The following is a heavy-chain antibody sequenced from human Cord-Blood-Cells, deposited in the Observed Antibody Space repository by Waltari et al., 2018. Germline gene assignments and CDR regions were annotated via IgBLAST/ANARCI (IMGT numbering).Heavy chain of an antibody. J-gene: IGHJ4*02. CDR1: GFTFSSYG. CDR3: AKDGWELLFDY. CDR2: KSYDGSNK. D-gene: IGHD1-26*01. Sequence: QVQLVESGGGVVQPGRSLRLSCAASGFTFSSYGMHWVRQAPGKGLEWVAVKSYDGSNKYYADSVKGRFTISRDNSKNTLYRQMNSLRAEDTAVYYCAKDGWELLFDYWGQGTLVTVSS. V-gene: IGHV3-30*18.